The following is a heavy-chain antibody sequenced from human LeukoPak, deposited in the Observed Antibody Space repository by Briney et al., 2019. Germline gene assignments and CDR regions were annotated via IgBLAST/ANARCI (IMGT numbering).Heavy chain of an antibody. CDR3: ARDGYYYDSSEPYIYYSYYYYMDV. Sequence: PGGSLRLSCEASGFTLSSYSMNWVRQAPGKGLEWVSYISSRSAFIYYADSVKGRFTISRGNANNSLYLQMNSLSPEDTAVYYCARDGYYYDSSEPYIYYSYYYYMDVWGKGTPVTVSS. CDR1: GFTLSSYS. V-gene: IGHV3-48*01. J-gene: IGHJ6*03. CDR2: ISSRSAFI. D-gene: IGHD3-22*01.